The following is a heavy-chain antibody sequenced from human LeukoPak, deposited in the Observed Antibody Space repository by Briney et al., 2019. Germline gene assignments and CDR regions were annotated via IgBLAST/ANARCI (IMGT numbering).Heavy chain of an antibody. V-gene: IGHV3-23*01. CDR2: MKGGGEK. J-gene: IGHJ6*02. CDR3: AKEGGYSSSWYVPYYYYYYGMDV. D-gene: IGHD6-13*01. Sequence: PGGSLRLSCAASGFSFSSYAMSWVRQAPARGMEWVSSMKGGGEKFYADSVKGRFTLSRDNSKNTLYLQINSLRAEDTAVYYCAKEGGYSSSWYVPYYYYYYGMDVWGQGTTVTVSS. CDR1: GFSFSSYA.